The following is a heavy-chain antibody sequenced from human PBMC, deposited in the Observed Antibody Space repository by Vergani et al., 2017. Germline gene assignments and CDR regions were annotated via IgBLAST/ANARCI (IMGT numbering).Heavy chain of an antibody. CDR1: GGSMSGYY. V-gene: IGHV4-59*01. D-gene: IGHD3-10*01. CDR2: MYHSGST. J-gene: IGHJ5*02. Sequence: QVRLQESGPGLVKPSETLSLTCSVSGGSMSGYYWSWIRQPPGKELEWIGYMYHSGSTNYNPSLEPRVTISGDTSKNQVSLKLNSVTAADTAVYYCGRVADFYGLGSRLLDLLGQGILVTVSS. CDR3: GRVADFYGLGSRLLDL.